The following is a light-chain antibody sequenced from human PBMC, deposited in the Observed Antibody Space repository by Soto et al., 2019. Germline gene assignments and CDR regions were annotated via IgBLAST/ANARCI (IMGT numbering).Light chain of an antibody. CDR1: SSDVGVYNY. Sequence: QSALTQPRSVSGSPGQSVTISCTGTSSDVGVYNYVSWYQQYPGKAPKLMIYDVSKRPSGVPDRFSGSRSGNTASLTISGLQAEDEADYYCCSYAGRYTYVFGGGPKV. V-gene: IGLV2-11*01. J-gene: IGLJ1*01. CDR3: CSYAGRYTYV. CDR2: DVS.